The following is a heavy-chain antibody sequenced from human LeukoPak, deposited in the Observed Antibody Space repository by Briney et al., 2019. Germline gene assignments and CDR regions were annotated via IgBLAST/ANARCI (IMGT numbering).Heavy chain of an antibody. CDR2: ISSSGSTI. J-gene: IGHJ4*02. Sequence: PGGSLRLSCAASGFTFSDYYMSWIRQAPGKGLEWVSYISSSGSTIYYADSVKGRFTISRDNAKNSLHLQMNSLRAEDTAVYYCARDQAYRDSPNDYWGQGTLVTVSS. V-gene: IGHV3-11*01. D-gene: IGHD5-18*01. CDR3: ARDQAYRDSPNDY. CDR1: GFTFSDYY.